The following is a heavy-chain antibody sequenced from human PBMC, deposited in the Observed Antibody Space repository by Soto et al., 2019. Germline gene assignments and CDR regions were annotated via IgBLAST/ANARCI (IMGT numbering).Heavy chain of an antibody. J-gene: IGHJ3*02. CDR3: ARVERGTATTVVDAFDI. D-gene: IGHD1-1*01. CDR1: GGSVSSGSYY. V-gene: IGHV4-61*01. Sequence: SETLSLTCTVSGGSVSSGSYYWSWIRQPPGKGLEWIGNIFHSGTTNYNASLRSRVTMSVDTPKNQFSLKMTSVTAADTALYYCARVERGTATTVVDAFDIWGPGTMVTVSS. CDR2: IFHSGTT.